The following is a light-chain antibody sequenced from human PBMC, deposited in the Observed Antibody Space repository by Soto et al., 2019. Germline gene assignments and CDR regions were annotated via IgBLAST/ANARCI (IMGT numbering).Light chain of an antibody. J-gene: IGLJ1*01. Sequence: QSVLSQPASVSGSPGQSITISCTGTSSDVGGYNYVSWYQQHPGKAPKLLIYEVSHRPSGVSNRFSGSKSGNTASLTISGIQAEDEADYYCTSYTSSDTLSYVFGNGTKVTV. CDR1: SSDVGGYNY. V-gene: IGLV2-14*01. CDR3: TSYTSSDTLSYV. CDR2: EVS.